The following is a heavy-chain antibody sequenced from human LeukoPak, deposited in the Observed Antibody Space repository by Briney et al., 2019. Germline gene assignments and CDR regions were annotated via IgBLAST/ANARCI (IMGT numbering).Heavy chain of an antibody. V-gene: IGHV4-39*07. CDR1: GVSISSSSYY. J-gene: IGHJ4*02. Sequence: SETLSLTCTVSGVSISSSSYYWGWIRQPPGKGLEGNGSNYYSGSTYYNPSLKSRVTISVDTSNNQFSLKLRSVTAADTAVYYCARNVGIAVAGTPGDYWGQGTLVTVSS. CDR2: NYYSGST. D-gene: IGHD6-19*01. CDR3: ARNVGIAVAGTPGDY.